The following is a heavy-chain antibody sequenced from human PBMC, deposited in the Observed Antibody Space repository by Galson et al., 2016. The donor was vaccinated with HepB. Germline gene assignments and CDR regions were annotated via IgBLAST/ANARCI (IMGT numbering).Heavy chain of an antibody. D-gene: IGHD3-10*01. CDR1: GFTVSDNY. Sequence: SLRLSCAASGFTVSDNYMSWVRQAPGKGLEWVSVIYSGGTTHYADSVKGRFTISRDNSKNTLYLQMNSLTAEDTAVYYCARGMVRGPPYYFDYWGQGTLVTVSS. V-gene: IGHV3-53*01. CDR2: IYSGGTT. CDR3: ARGMVRGPPYYFDY. J-gene: IGHJ4*02.